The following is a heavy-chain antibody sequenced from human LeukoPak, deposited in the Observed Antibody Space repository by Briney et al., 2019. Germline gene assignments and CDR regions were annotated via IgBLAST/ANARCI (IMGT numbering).Heavy chain of an antibody. Sequence: LPGGSLRLSCAASGFTFSSYAMSWVRQAPGKGLEWVSAISGSGGSTYYADSVKGRFTISRDDSRNTLYLQMNSLRGDDTAVYYCAKDMVRGLRIFDPWGQGTLVTVSS. J-gene: IGHJ5*02. V-gene: IGHV3-23*01. CDR3: AKDMVRGLRIFDP. D-gene: IGHD3-10*01. CDR2: ISGSGGST. CDR1: GFTFSSYA.